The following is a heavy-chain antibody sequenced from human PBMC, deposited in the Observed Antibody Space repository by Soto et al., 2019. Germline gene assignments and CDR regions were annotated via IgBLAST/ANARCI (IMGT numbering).Heavy chain of an antibody. CDR2: IIPIFGRA. CDR1: GGTFSSYA. D-gene: IGHD4-17*01. J-gene: IGHJ6*02. V-gene: IGHV1-69*01. CDR3: AVTVTTHYGMDV. Sequence: QVQLVQSGAEVKKPGSSVKVSCKASGGTFSSYAISWVRQAPGQGLEWMGGIIPIFGRANYAQKFQGRGTITADESTSTAYMELSSLRSEDTAVYYCAVTVTTHYGMDVWGQGTTVTVSS.